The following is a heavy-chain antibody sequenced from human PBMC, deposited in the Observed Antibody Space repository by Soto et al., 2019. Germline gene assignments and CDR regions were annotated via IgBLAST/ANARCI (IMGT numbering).Heavy chain of an antibody. Sequence: QLQLQESGPGLVKPSETLSLTCSVSGGSITIDNYYWGWIRQPPGKGLEWIATIYYTGTTYYSPPLKTRATISMDTSKNQCSLRLSSVTAADTAVYYCARIFGSFYDHFEDWGQGVLVTVSS. CDR2: IYYTGTT. D-gene: IGHD2-15*01. CDR3: ARIFGSFYDHFED. J-gene: IGHJ1*01. V-gene: IGHV4-39*01. CDR1: GGSITIDNYY.